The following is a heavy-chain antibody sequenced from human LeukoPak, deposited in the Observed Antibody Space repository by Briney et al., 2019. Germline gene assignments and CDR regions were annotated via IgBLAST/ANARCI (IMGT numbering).Heavy chain of an antibody. V-gene: IGHV5-51*01. J-gene: IGHJ3*01. D-gene: IGHD5/OR15-5a*01. CDR1: GYNFTKSW. CDR2: VYPGDSDT. CDR3: ARARRLGDGFDF. Sequence: GESLKISCKASGYNFTKSWIGWVRQMPGKGLEWVGTVYPGDSDTRYSPSFQGHVTISADESIRSVHLQWNSLKASDIAIYYCARARRLGDGFDFWGQGTMVTVS.